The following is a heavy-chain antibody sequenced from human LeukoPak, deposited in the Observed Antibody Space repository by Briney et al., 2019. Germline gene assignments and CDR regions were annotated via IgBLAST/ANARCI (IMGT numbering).Heavy chain of an antibody. Sequence: PGGSLRLSCAASGFTFSSYSMNWVRQAPGKGLEWVANIKQDGSEKYYVDSVKGRFTISRDNAKNSLYLQMNSLRAEDTAVYYCARDAFYYDFWSGYGYYYYGMDVWGQGTTVTVSS. CDR1: GFTFSSYS. D-gene: IGHD3-3*01. V-gene: IGHV3-7*01. J-gene: IGHJ6*02. CDR3: ARDAFYYDFWSGYGYYYYGMDV. CDR2: IKQDGSEK.